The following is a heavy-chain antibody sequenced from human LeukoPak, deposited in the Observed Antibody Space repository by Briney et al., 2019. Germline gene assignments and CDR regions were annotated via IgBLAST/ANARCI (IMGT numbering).Heavy chain of an antibody. V-gene: IGHV4-61*08. Sequence: SETLSLTCTVSGGSISSGGYYWSWIRQPPGKGLEWIGYIYYSGSTNYNPSLKSRVTISVDTSKNQFSLKLSSVTAADTAVYYCARDGFAPRAFDIWGQGTMVTVSS. CDR3: ARDGFAPRAFDI. CDR2: IYYSGST. CDR1: GGSISSGGYY. J-gene: IGHJ3*02. D-gene: IGHD3-10*01.